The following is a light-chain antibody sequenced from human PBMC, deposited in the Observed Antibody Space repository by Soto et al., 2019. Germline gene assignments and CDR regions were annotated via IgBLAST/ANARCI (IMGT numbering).Light chain of an antibody. CDR1: QTVSTY. CDR3: QQHNNWPPIT. Sequence: DILMTQSPSSLSACIGDRVTITCRTSQTVSTYLNWYQHKPGRGPTLLIYAASSLQGGVPSRFSGSGSGTDFTLTIGSLQSEDFAVYYCQQHNNWPPITFGQGTRLEIK. V-gene: IGKV1-39*01. CDR2: AAS. J-gene: IGKJ5*01.